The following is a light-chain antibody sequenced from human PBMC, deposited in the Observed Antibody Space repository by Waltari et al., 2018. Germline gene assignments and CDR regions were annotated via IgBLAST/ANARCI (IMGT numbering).Light chain of an antibody. J-gene: IGLJ1*01. CDR1: SSDVGGYNY. Sequence: QSALTQPASVSGSPGQSITISCTGTSSDVGGYNYVAWYQQHPGKAPKLKVYDVSQRPSGVSKRFSGSKSGNTASLTISEDEADYYCSSYTSSSTSLYVFGTGTKVTVL. CDR3: SSYTSSSTSLYV. V-gene: IGLV2-14*01. CDR2: DVS.